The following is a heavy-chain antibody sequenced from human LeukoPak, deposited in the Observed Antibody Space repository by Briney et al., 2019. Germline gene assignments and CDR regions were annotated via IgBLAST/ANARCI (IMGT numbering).Heavy chain of an antibody. Sequence: GGSLRLSCAASGFTFSSYAMSWVRQAPGKGLEWVSGIRGGGSSTYYAASVKGRFSISRDNSKNTLYLQMNSLRAEDTAVYYCAKDSDYDILTGFAAFDIWGQGTMVTVSS. D-gene: IGHD3-9*01. CDR2: IRGGGSST. CDR3: AKDSDYDILTGFAAFDI. V-gene: IGHV3-23*01. J-gene: IGHJ3*02. CDR1: GFTFSSYA.